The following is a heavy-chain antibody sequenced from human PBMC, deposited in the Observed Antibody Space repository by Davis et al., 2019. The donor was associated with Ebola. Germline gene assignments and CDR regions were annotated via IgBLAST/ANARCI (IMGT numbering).Heavy chain of an antibody. CDR3: ARAPGQYYYGSGSYYRPPPDY. Sequence: SCKASGGTFSSYGMHWVRQAPGKGLEWVAVIWYDGSNKYYADSVKGRFTISRDNSKNTLYLQMNSLRAEDTAVYYCARAPGQYYYGSGSYYRPPPDYWGQGTLVTVSS. J-gene: IGHJ4*02. V-gene: IGHV3-33*01. D-gene: IGHD3-10*01. CDR2: IWYDGSNK. CDR1: GGTFSSYG.